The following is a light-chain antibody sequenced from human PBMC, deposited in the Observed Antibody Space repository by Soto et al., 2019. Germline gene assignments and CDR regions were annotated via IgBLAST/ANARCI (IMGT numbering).Light chain of an antibody. CDR3: QQRSTWPS. J-gene: IGKJ4*01. CDR2: AAS. V-gene: IGKV1-27*01. Sequence: DIQMTQSPSSLSASVGDRVTITCRASQGISTYLVWYQQKPGTVPKLLIFAASTLQSGVPSRFSGSGSGTDFTLTISSLEPEDFAVYYCQQRSTWPSFGGGTKVEIK. CDR1: QGISTY.